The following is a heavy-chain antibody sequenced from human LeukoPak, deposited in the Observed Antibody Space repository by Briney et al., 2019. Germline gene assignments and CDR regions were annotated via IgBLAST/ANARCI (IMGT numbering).Heavy chain of an antibody. Sequence: GASVKVSCKASGYTFTSHDINWVRQATGQGLEWMGWMNPNSGNTGYAQKFQGRVTMTRNTSISTAYMELSSLRSEDTAVYYCARGLTDGSGSLYFQHWGQGTLVTVSS. CDR3: ARGLTDGSGSLYFQH. CDR1: GYTFTSHD. D-gene: IGHD3-10*01. J-gene: IGHJ1*01. V-gene: IGHV1-8*01. CDR2: MNPNSGNT.